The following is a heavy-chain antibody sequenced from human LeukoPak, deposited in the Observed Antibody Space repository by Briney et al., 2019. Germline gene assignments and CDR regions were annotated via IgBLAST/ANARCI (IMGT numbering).Heavy chain of an antibody. J-gene: IGHJ4*02. CDR1: GGSFSGYY. V-gene: IGHV4-34*01. CDR3: ARGHPYDFWSGYSL. D-gene: IGHD3-3*01. Sequence: SETLSPTCAVYGGSFSGYYWSWIRQPPGKGLEWIGEINHSGSTNYNPSLKSRVTISVDTSKNQFSLKLSSVTAADTAVYYCARGHPYDFWSGYSLWGQGTLVTVSS. CDR2: INHSGST.